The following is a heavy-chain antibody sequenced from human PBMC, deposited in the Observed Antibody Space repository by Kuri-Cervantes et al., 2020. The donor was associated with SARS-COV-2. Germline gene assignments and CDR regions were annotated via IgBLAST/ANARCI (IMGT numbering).Heavy chain of an antibody. J-gene: IGHJ4*02. V-gene: IGHV3-48*01. CDR1: GFTFSSYS. D-gene: IGHD5-12*01. CDR3: ASLRGGYGVTYPY. CDR2: ISSSSSTI. Sequence: GESLKISCAASGFTFSSYSMNWVRQAPGKGLEWVSYISSSSSTIYYADSVKGRSTISRDNSKNTLYLQMNSLRAEDTAVYYCASLRGGYGVTYPYWGQGTLVTVSS.